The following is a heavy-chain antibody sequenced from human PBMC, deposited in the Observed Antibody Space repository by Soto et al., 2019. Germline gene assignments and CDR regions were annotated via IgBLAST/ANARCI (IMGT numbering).Heavy chain of an antibody. D-gene: IGHD3-10*01. CDR1: GGTFSSYA. Sequence: ASVKVSCKASGGTFSSYAISWVRQAPGQGLEWMGGIIPIFGTANYAQKFQGRVTITADESTSTAYMELSSLRSEDTAVYYCARDRGDGYLSFDYWGQGTLVTVSS. J-gene: IGHJ4*02. CDR2: IIPIFGTA. CDR3: ARDRGDGYLSFDY. V-gene: IGHV1-69*13.